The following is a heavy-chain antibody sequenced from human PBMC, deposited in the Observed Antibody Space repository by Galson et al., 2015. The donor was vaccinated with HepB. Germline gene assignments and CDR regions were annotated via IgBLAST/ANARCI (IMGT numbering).Heavy chain of an antibody. CDR1: GFTFSSYA. V-gene: IGHV3-23*01. J-gene: IGHJ4*02. Sequence: SLRLSCAASGFTFSSYAMSWVRQAPGKGLEWVSVISGSGNITYYADSVKGRFTISRDNSKNTLYLQMNSLKTEDTAVYYCTTDYYYDSSGYLSSEFDYWGQGTLVTVSS. D-gene: IGHD3-22*01. CDR3: TTDYYYDSSGYLSSEFDY. CDR2: ISGSGNIT.